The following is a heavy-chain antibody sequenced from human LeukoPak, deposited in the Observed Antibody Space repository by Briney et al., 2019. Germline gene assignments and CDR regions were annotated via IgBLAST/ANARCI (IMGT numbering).Heavy chain of an antibody. Sequence: RGSLRLSCAASEFTFSSYAMTWVRQAPGKGLEWVSVISGNGGSTNYADSVKGRFTISRDNSKNTLYLQMNSLRAEDTAVYYCSKARIITIFGVVQTYYFDYWGRGTLVTVSS. V-gene: IGHV3-23*01. CDR2: ISGNGGST. CDR3: SKARIITIFGVVQTYYFDY. J-gene: IGHJ4*02. CDR1: EFTFSSYA. D-gene: IGHD3-3*01.